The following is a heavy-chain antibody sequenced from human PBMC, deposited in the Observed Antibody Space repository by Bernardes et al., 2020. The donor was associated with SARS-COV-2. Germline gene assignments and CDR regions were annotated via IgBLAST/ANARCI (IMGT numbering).Heavy chain of an antibody. J-gene: IGHJ4*02. CDR2: IRGTSANT. D-gene: IGHD6-19*01. Sequence: GWSLRLSCGASGFTFSNYVMAWVRQAPGKGLECVSVIRGTSANTYYADSVKGRFTVSRDNSKNTLYLQMDSLRVDDTALYYCAKKSSGWSTPGTLHHWGQGILVTVSS. V-gene: IGHV3-23*01. CDR1: GFTFSNYV. CDR3: AKKSSGWSTPGTLHH.